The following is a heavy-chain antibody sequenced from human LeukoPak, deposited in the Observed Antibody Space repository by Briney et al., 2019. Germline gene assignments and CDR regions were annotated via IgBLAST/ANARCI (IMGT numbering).Heavy chain of an antibody. CDR1: GYTFTDYY. Sequence: GASVKVSCKTSGYTFTDYYIHWVRQAPGQGLEWIGIIYPSVDTTDSLQKFKGRVTVTRDTSTSTVYMELRTLRSEDTAIYYCIREYEGGYFDYWGQGTLVTVSS. CDR2: IYPSVDTT. V-gene: IGHV1-46*01. CDR3: IREYEGGYFDY. D-gene: IGHD2-8*01. J-gene: IGHJ4*02.